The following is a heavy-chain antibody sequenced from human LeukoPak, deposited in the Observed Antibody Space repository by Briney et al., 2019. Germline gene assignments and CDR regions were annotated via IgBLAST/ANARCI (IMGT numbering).Heavy chain of an antibody. CDR1: GGSISSSSYY. D-gene: IGHD2-15*01. CDR3: ARGPSGGANNWFDP. J-gene: IGHJ5*02. V-gene: IGHV4-39*07. CDR2: IYYSGST. Sequence: SETLSLTCTVSGGSISSSSYYWGWIRQPPGKGLEWIGSIYYSGSTYYNPSLKSRVTISVDTSKNQFSLKLSSVTAADTAVYYCARGPSGGANNWFDPWGQGILVTVSS.